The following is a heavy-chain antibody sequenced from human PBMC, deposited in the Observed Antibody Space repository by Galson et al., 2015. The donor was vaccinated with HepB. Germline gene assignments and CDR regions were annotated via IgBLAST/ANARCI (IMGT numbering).Heavy chain of an antibody. J-gene: IGHJ3*02. D-gene: IGHD1-26*01. CDR3: ARDSGGTVGATRDASDI. V-gene: IGHV1-2*06. Sequence: SVKVSCKASGGTFSSYAISWVRQAPGQGLEWMGRYNPNSGVTDCAQKFQDRVTMTADTSISTVYMELSRLTSGDTAVYYCARDSGGTVGATRDASDIWGKGTKVTVSS. CDR1: GGTFSSYA. CDR2: YNPNSGVT.